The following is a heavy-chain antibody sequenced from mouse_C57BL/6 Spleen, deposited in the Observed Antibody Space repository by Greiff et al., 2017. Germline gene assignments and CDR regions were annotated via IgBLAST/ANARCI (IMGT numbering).Heavy chain of an antibody. CDR2: IDPSDSET. J-gene: IGHJ3*01. Sequence: QVQLQQPGAELVRPGSSVKLSCKASGYTFTSYWMHWVKQRPIQGLEWIGNIDPSDSETHYNQKFKDKATLTVDKSSSTAYMQLSRLTSEDSAVYYCARSHHSGNFGFACWGQGTLVTVSA. D-gene: IGHD2-1*01. V-gene: IGHV1-52*01. CDR3: ARSHHSGNFGFAC. CDR1: GYTFTSYW.